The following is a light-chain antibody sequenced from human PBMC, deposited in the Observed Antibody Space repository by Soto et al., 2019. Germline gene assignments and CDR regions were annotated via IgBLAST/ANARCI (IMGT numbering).Light chain of an antibody. CDR2: RAS. V-gene: IGKV1-5*03. CDR1: QNINNW. Sequence: DIQMTQSPSTLSASVGDRVTITCRASQNINNWVAWYQQRPGKAPNFLIYRASSLESGVPSRFSGSGSGTEFTLTISSLQPDDFATYYCQQYDTYPRTFGQGTKVEIK. J-gene: IGKJ1*01. CDR3: QQYDTYPRT.